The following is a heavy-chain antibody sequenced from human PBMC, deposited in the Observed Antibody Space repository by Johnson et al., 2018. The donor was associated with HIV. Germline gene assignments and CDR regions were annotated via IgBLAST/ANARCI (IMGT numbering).Heavy chain of an antibody. CDR1: GFTFSNYA. CDR3: AREGYYNFWGGADAFDI. Sequence: VQLVESGGGLVQPGGSLRLSCGASGFTFSNYAMSWVRQALGKGLEWVSYISSSGTTMYYSDSVKGRFTISRDNANNSLHLQMNRLRAEDTALYYCAREGYYNFWGGADAFDIWGQGTMVTVSS. CDR2: ISSSGTTM. J-gene: IGHJ3*02. D-gene: IGHD3-3*01. V-gene: IGHV3-48*04.